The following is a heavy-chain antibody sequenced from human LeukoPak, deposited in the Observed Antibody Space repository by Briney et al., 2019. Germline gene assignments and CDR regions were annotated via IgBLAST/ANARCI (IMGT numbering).Heavy chain of an antibody. D-gene: IGHD3-3*01. Sequence: ASVKVSCKASGYTFTSYGISWVRQAPGQGLEWMGWISAYNGNTNYAQKLQGRVTMTTDTSTSTAYMELRSLRSDDTAVYYCARWPLDDFWSGYLECNWFDPWGQGTLVTVSS. V-gene: IGHV1-18*01. CDR3: ARWPLDDFWSGYLECNWFDP. J-gene: IGHJ5*02. CDR2: ISAYNGNT. CDR1: GYTFTSYG.